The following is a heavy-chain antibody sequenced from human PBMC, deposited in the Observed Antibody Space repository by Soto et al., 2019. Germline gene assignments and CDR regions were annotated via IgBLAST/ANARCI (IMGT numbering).Heavy chain of an antibody. CDR1: GGSFSGYY. Sequence: QVQLQQWGAGLLKPSETLSLTCAVYGGSFSGYYWSWIRQPPGKGLEWIGEINHSGSTNYNPSLMRRVIISVDTSKNLFSLKLSFVTAADTAVYYCWRGLSRRYCSSTSCYNNWLDPWGQGTLVTVSS. CDR2: INHSGST. J-gene: IGHJ5*02. D-gene: IGHD2-2*02. CDR3: WRGLSRRYCSSTSCYNNWLDP. V-gene: IGHV4-34*01.